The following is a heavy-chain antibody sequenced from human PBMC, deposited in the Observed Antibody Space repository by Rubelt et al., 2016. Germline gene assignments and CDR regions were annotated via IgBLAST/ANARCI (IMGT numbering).Heavy chain of an antibody. J-gene: IGHJ3*02. CDR3: VKDLYGGAHSIYDPGRAVFDS. CDR2: ISWNRGTS. CDR1: GFTFSSYA. Sequence: EVQLLESGGGLVQPGGSLRLSCAASGFTFSSYAMSWVRQAPGKGLEWVSGISWNRGTSDYADSVKGRFNISRDNAKNSLYLQMNSLRVADTALYYCVKDLYGGAHSIYDPGRAVFDSWGQGTMVIVS. D-gene: IGHD5/OR15-5a*01. V-gene: IGHV3-9*01.